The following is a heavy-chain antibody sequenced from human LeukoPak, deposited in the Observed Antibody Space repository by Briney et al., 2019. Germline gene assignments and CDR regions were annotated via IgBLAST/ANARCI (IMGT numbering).Heavy chain of an antibody. D-gene: IGHD6-19*01. J-gene: IGHJ4*02. CDR3: ARVTQSFTSVWYSPDY. Sequence: ASVKVSCKASGYTFTNYAMNWVRQAPGQGLEWMGWINTNTGNPTYAQGFAGRFVFSLDTSVSTAYLQISSLKAEDSAIYYCARVTQSFTSVWYSPDYWGQGTLVTVSS. V-gene: IGHV7-4-1*02. CDR1: GYTFTNYA. CDR2: INTNTGNP.